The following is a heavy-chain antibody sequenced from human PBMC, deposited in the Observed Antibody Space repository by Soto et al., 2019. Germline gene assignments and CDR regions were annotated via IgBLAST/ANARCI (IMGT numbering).Heavy chain of an antibody. CDR3: AKTRGAMIYAISVYGMSV. D-gene: IGHD2-8*01. V-gene: IGHV3-33*06. J-gene: IGHJ6*02. CDR1: GFAFSSYG. CDR2: IWYDGSNK. Sequence: GGSLRLSCAASGFAFSSYGMHWVRQAPGKGLEWVAVIWYDGSNKYYADSVKGRFTISRDNSKSTLYLQINSLRAEDTAVYYCAKTRGAMIYAISVYGMSVWGQGSSVIGSS.